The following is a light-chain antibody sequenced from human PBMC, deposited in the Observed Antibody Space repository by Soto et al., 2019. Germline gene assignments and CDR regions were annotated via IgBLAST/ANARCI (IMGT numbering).Light chain of an antibody. J-gene: IGKJ1*01. Sequence: ENVLTQSPGTLSLSLGERATLSCRASQSVTSNSLSWYQQKPGQAPRLLIYGASTGVTGIPDRFSGSGSGTEFTFTISRLQSEDFAVYYCQQYNNWPRTFGQGTKVDIK. CDR3: QQYNNWPRT. CDR2: GAS. V-gene: IGKV3D-15*01. CDR1: QSVTSN.